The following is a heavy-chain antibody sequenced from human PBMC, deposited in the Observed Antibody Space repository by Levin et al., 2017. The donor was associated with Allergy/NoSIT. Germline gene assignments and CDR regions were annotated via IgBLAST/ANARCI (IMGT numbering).Heavy chain of an antibody. CDR1: GFSLTTTGVG. J-gene: IGHJ3*01. CDR2: IYWDDEK. D-gene: IGHD3-10*01. V-gene: IGHV2-5*02. Sequence: SGPTLVKPTQTLTLTCTFSGFSLTTTGVGVAWIRPPPGKALEWLVLIYWDDEKRYSPSLRSRLTITKDASKNQVVLTMTKMDPVDTATYYCARAGTRGAFDFWGQGTMVTVSS. CDR3: ARAGTRGAFDF.